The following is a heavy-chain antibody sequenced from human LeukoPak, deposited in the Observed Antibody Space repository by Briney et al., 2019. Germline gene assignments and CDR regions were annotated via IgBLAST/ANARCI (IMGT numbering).Heavy chain of an antibody. CDR2: IKQDASEK. J-gene: IGHJ4*02. CDR3: TTNPDYYDSSGYYYAFDY. Sequence: GGSLRLSCAASGFTFRSYWMTWVRQAPGKGLEWVANIKQDASEKFYVDSVKGRFTISRDNAKNSLYLQMNSLKTEDTAVYYCTTNPDYYDSSGYYYAFDYWGQGTLVTVSS. CDR1: GFTFRSYW. V-gene: IGHV3-7*03. D-gene: IGHD3-22*01.